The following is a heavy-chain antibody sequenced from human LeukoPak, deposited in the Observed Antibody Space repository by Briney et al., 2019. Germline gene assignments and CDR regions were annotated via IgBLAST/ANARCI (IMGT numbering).Heavy chain of an antibody. CDR2: IYYSGST. Sequence: PSETLSLTCTVSGGSIGSYYWSWIRQPPGKGLEWIGYIYYSGSTNYNPSLKSRVTISVDTSKNQFSLKLSSVTAADTAVYYCARRATNYYGSGSSFDYWGQGTLVTVSS. V-gene: IGHV4-59*08. CDR1: GGSIGSYY. D-gene: IGHD3-10*01. J-gene: IGHJ4*02. CDR3: ARRATNYYGSGSSFDY.